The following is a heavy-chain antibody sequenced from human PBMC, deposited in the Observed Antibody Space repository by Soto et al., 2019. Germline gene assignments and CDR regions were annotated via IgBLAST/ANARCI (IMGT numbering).Heavy chain of an antibody. V-gene: IGHV1-18*01. Sequence: QVQLVQSGAEVKKPGASVKVSCKASGYTFTSYRIIWVRQAPGQGLEWMGWISAYSGNTNSAPKVQDRVTMTTDTSTSTAYMERGSLKSDETAVYYCARDLSAGTAAYWGQGTLVTVSS. CDR3: ARDLSAGTAAY. D-gene: IGHD1-7*01. CDR1: GYTFTSYR. J-gene: IGHJ4*02. CDR2: ISAYSGNT.